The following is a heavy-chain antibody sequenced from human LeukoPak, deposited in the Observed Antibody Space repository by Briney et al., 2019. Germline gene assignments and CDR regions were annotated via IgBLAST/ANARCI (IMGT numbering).Heavy chain of an antibody. Sequence: ASVKVSCKASGYTFTGYYMHWVRQAPGQGLERMGIINPSGGSTSYAQKFQGRVTMTRDMSTSTVYMELSSLRSEDTAVYYCARGGGPYSPDYWGQGTLVTVSS. CDR1: GYTFTGYY. J-gene: IGHJ4*02. D-gene: IGHD2-21*01. V-gene: IGHV1-46*01. CDR2: INPSGGST. CDR3: ARGGGPYSPDY.